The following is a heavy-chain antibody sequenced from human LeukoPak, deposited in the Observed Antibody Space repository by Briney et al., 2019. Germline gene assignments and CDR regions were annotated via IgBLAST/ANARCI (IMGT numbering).Heavy chain of an antibody. V-gene: IGHV6-1*01. CDR1: GDSVSSNSAA. D-gene: IGHD3-10*01. J-gene: IGHJ4*02. CDR3: ARELLWFGDPLDY. CDR2: TYYRSKWYN. Sequence: SQTLSLTCAISGDSVSSNSAAWNWLRQSPSRGLEWLGRTYYRSKWYNDYAVSVKSRITINPDTSKNQFSLQLNSVTPEDTAVYYCARELLWFGDPLDYWGQGTLVTVSS.